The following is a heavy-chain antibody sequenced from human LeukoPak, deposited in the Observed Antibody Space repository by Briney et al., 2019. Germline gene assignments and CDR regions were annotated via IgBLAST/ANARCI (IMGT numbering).Heavy chain of an antibody. J-gene: IGHJ4*02. CDR1: GGSIGSNY. CDR2: IYYSGST. CDR3: ARVRGGTNWIDY. Sequence: SETLSLTCTVSGGSIGSNYWSWIRQPPGKGLEWIGYIYYSGSTNYNPSLKSRVTISVDTSKNQFSLKLSSVTAADTAVYYCARVRGGTNWIDYWGQGTLVTVSS. D-gene: IGHD1-1*01. V-gene: IGHV4-59*01.